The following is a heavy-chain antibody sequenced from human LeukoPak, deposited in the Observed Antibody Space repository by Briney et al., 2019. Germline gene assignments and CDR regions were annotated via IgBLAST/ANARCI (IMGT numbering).Heavy chain of an antibody. Sequence: GGSLRLSCAAAGFTFSSYGMHWVRLAPGKGLEWVAVIWYDGSNKYYADSVKGRFTISRDNSKNTLYLQMNSLRAEDTAVYYCARTGDYESFDYWGQGTLVTVSS. CDR3: ARTGDYESFDY. D-gene: IGHD7-27*01. J-gene: IGHJ4*02. V-gene: IGHV3-33*01. CDR1: GFTFSSYG. CDR2: IWYDGSNK.